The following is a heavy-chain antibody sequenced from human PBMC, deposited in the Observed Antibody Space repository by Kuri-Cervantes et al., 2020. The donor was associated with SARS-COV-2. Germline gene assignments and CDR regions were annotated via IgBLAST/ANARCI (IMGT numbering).Heavy chain of an antibody. Sequence: GESLKISCAASGFTFSRDTMYWVRQGPGKGLVWVSRMSGDGSSITYADSVKGRFAISRDNAKNTLYLQMNSLRAEDTAVYYCARIDDYSNSLDYWGQGTLVTVSS. CDR2: MSGDGSSI. CDR3: ARIDDYSNSLDY. D-gene: IGHD4-11*01. V-gene: IGHV3-74*01. CDR1: GFTFSRDT. J-gene: IGHJ4*02.